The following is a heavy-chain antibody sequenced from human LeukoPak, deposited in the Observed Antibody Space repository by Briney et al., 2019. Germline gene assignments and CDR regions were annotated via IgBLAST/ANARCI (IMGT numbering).Heavy chain of an antibody. CDR2: ISSSSSYI. CDR1: GFTFSSYS. Sequence: GGSLRLSCAASGFTFSSYSMNWVRQAPGKGLEWVSSISSSSSYIYYADSVKGRFTISRDNAQNTLYLQMSSLRAEDTALYFCARGPQNGASYYLDWGQGTLVTVSS. V-gene: IGHV3-21*01. D-gene: IGHD1-26*01. J-gene: IGHJ4*02. CDR3: ARGPQNGASYYLD.